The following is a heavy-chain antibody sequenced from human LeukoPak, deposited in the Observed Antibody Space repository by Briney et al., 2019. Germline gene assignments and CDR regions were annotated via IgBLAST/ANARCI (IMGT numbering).Heavy chain of an antibody. CDR3: ARDCNWNTVWFDP. CDR2: IYTSGST. CDR1: GGSISSGSYY. V-gene: IGHV4-61*02. J-gene: IGHJ5*02. Sequence: PSQTLSLTCTVSGGSISSGSYYWSWIRQPAGKGLEWIGRIYTSGSTNYNPSLKSRVTISVDTSKNQFSLKLSSVTAADTAVYYCARDCNWNTVWFDPWGQGTLVTVSS. D-gene: IGHD1/OR15-1a*01.